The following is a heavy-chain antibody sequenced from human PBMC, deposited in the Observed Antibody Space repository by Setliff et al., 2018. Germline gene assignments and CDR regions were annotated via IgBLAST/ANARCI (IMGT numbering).Heavy chain of an antibody. J-gene: IGHJ6*03. V-gene: IGHV4-38-2*02. CDR2: ILFSGDT. Sequence: PSETLSLTCTVSGYSITSGYYWVWIRQSPGKGLEWIGRILFSGDTYYNPSLNSRVTISADTSKNQFSLNLSSVTAADTAVYYCARDNRARHYMDVWGKGTTVTVSS. D-gene: IGHD3-10*01. CDR1: GYSITSGYY. CDR3: ARDNRARHYMDV.